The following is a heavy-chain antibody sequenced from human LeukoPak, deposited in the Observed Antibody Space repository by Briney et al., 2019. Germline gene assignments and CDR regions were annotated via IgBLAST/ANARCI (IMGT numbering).Heavy chain of an antibody. D-gene: IGHD3-10*01. CDR1: GFTFSSYS. V-gene: IGHV3-21*01. CDR3: ARGGFGELY. J-gene: IGHJ4*02. CDR2: ISSSSSHI. Sequence: KSGGSLRLSCAASGFTFSSYSMNWVRQAPGKGLEWVSYISSSSSHIYYADSVKGRFTISRDNAKNSLFLQMNSLRAEDTAVYYCARGGFGELYWGQGALVSVSS.